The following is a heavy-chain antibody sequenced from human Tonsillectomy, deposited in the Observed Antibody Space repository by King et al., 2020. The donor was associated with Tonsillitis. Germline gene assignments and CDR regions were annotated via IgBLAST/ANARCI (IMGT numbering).Heavy chain of an antibody. CDR3: AKGSISSWYFY. CDR2: IRYDGSNK. CDR1: GFTFSSYG. Sequence: VQLVESGGGVVQPGGSLRLSCAASGFTFSSYGMHWVRQAPGKGLEWVAFIRYDGSNKYYADSVKGRFTISRDNSKNTLYLQMNSLRAEDTAVYYCAKGSISSWYFYWGQGTLVTVSS. V-gene: IGHV3-30*02. D-gene: IGHD6-13*01. J-gene: IGHJ4*02.